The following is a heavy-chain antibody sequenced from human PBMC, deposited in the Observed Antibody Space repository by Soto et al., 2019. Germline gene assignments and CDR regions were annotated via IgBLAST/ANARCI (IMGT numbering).Heavy chain of an antibody. CDR2: MNPYSGNT. V-gene: IGHV1-8*01. D-gene: IGHD3-16*01. Sequence: QVQLVQSGAEVKKPGASVKVSCKASGYIFTSYDINWVRQATGQGLAWMGWMNPYSGNTGSAQKFQGRVTMTRDTSTSTAYMELSSLSSDDTAVYYCARVWGSIDYWGQGTLVTVSS. CDR1: GYIFTSYD. CDR3: ARVWGSIDY. J-gene: IGHJ4*02.